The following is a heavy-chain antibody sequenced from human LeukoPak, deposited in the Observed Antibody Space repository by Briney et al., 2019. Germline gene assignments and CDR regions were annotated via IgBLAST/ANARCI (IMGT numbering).Heavy chain of an antibody. CDR1: GYTFTGYY. D-gene: IGHD3-10*01. J-gene: IGHJ6*03. CDR3: ARDLVVRDYYYYMDV. CDR2: ISPKSGGT. Sequence: GASVKVSCKASGYTFTGYYMHWVRQASGQGFEWIGWISPKSGGTKYAQEFQGRGTMTRDTSISTAYMELSRLRSDDTAVYYCARDLVVRDYYYYMDVWGKGTTVTISS. V-gene: IGHV1-2*02.